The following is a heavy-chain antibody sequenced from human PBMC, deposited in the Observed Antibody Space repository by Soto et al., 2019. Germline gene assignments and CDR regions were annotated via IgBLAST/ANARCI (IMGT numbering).Heavy chain of an antibody. V-gene: IGHV1-3*01. J-gene: IGHJ4*02. D-gene: IGHD3-3*01. CDR1: GYSFTNYA. CDR2: INAGNGNT. CDR3: ARDEGEILEAAY. Sequence: QVQVVQSGAEVKKPGASVKVSCKTSGYSFTNYAMYWVRQAPGQRLEWLGWINAGNGNTKYSQKFQDRVTITRDTSASTVYREQCSLTAEDSAVYYCARDEGEILEAAYWGQGTLVTVSS.